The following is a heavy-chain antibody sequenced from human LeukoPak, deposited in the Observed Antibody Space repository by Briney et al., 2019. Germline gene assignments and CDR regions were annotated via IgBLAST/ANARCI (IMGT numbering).Heavy chain of an antibody. J-gene: IGHJ4*02. CDR3: ARYRVITNDYFDS. D-gene: IGHD3-16*01. V-gene: IGHV3-11*01. Sequence: PGGSLRLSCAASGFTFGDYYMSWIRQAPGKGLEWVSYISNSGNTIKEADSVKGRFTISRGNAQNSLFLQMKSLRAEDTAVYYCARYRVITNDYFDSWGQGTLVTVSS. CDR2: ISNSGNTI. CDR1: GFTFGDYY.